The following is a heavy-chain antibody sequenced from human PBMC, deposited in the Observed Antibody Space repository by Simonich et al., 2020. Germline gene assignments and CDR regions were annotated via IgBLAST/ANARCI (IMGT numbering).Heavy chain of an antibody. V-gene: IGHV1-2*02. CDR1: GYTFTGYY. CDR3: ARGRLTGDKGAFDI. Sequence: QVQLVQSVAEVKKPVASVKVSCKASGYTFTGYYMHGVRQAPGQGRKGMGWINPNRCGPNYTQKCQGRVTMTRDTSISTAYMELSRLRSDDTAVYYCARGRLTGDKGAFDIWGQGTMVTVSS. J-gene: IGHJ3*02. CDR2: INPNRCGP. D-gene: IGHD7-27*01.